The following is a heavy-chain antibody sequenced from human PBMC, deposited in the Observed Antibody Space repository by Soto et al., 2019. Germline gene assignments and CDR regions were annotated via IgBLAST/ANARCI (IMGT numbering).Heavy chain of an antibody. CDR2: IRSKAYNYAT. D-gene: IGHD1-26*01. CDR3: ARLWSAREPNFDS. J-gene: IGHJ4*02. CDR1: WYTFSDSA. V-gene: IGHV3-73*01. Sequence: VGSLRLSCAASWYTFSDSAMHWVRQASGKGLEWVGRIRSKAYNYATVYAASVTGRFTISRDDSKDTAYLQMNSLKTEDTAVYYCARLWSAREPNFDSWGQGTLVTVSS.